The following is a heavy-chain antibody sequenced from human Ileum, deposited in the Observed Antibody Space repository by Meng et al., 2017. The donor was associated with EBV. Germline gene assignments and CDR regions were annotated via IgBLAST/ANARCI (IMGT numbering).Heavy chain of an antibody. Sequence: EVQLVESGGGLVKPGGSLRLSCAASGFTFTSAWMSWVRQAPGKGLEWVGRIRNKTNGGTADYAAPVKGRFSISRDDSKNTLYLQMNSLKIEDTAMYYCTTGKQWLVPWGQGTLVTVSS. V-gene: IGHV3-15*01. J-gene: IGHJ5*02. CDR3: TTGKQWLVP. CDR2: IRNKTNGGTA. D-gene: IGHD6-19*01. CDR1: GFTFTSAW.